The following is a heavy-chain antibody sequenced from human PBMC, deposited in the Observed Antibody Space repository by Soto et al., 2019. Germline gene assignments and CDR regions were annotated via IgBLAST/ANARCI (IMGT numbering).Heavy chain of an antibody. V-gene: IGHV1-8*01. CDR3: ARERTGTTSMDV. D-gene: IGHD1-1*01. CDR1: GYTFTSYD. Sequence: QVQLVQSGAEVKKPGASVKVSCKASGYTFTSYDINWVRQATGQGLEWMGWMNPNSGNTGYAQKFRGRVTMTRNTSISTAYMEVRSLRYVDTAVYYCARERTGTTSMDVWGQGTTVTVSS. J-gene: IGHJ6*02. CDR2: MNPNSGNT.